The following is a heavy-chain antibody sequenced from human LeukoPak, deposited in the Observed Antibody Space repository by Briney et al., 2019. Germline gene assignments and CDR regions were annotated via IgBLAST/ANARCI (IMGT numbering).Heavy chain of an antibody. CDR2: INHSGST. J-gene: IGHJ4*02. CDR1: GGSFSGYY. V-gene: IGHV4-34*01. CDR3: ARAPEFSSGWLLDW. D-gene: IGHD6-19*01. Sequence: SETLSLTCAVYGGSFSGYYWSWIRQPPGKGLEWIWEINHSGSTNYNPSLKSRVTISVDTSKNQFSLKLSSVTATDTGVYYCARAPEFSSGWLLDWWGQGSLVTVSS.